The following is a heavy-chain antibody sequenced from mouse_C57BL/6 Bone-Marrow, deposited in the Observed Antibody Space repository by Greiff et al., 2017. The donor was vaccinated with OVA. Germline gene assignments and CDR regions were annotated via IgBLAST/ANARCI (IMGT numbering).Heavy chain of an antibody. CDR3: VRHDVCWYGDV. D-gene: IGHD2-3*01. V-gene: IGHV10-1*01. CDR2: IRSKSNNYAT. Sequence: EVHLVESGGGLVQPKGSLKLSCAASGFSFNTYAMNWVRQAPGKGLEWVARIRSKSNNYATYYADSVKYRVTISRDDSESMLYLHMNNLKTEDTAMYDGVRHDVCWYGDVWGRGTTVTVSS. J-gene: IGHJ1*03. CDR1: GFSFNTYA.